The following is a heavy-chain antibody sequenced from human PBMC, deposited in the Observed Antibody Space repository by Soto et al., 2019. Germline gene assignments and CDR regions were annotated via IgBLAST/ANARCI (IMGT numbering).Heavy chain of an antibody. Sequence: QVQLVQSGAEVKKPGASVKVSCKASGYTFTSYDINWVRQATGQGLEWMGWMNPNSGNTGYAQKFQGRVTMTRNTSISTAYTELSGLRSEDRAVYDWARGADFWSGYYGDYWGQGTLVTVSS. V-gene: IGHV1-8*01. CDR2: MNPNSGNT. CDR1: GYTFTSYD. D-gene: IGHD3-3*01. CDR3: ARGADFWSGYYGDY. J-gene: IGHJ4*02.